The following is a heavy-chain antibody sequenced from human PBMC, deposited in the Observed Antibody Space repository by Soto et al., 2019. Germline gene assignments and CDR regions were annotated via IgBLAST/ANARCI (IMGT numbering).Heavy chain of an antibody. CDR2: IKQDGSEK. CDR3: ARLEGYCSSTSCYAFDI. D-gene: IGHD2-2*01. CDR1: GFTFSSYW. Sequence: GGSLRLSCAASGFTFSSYWMSWVRQAPGKGLEWVANIKQDGSEKYYVDSVKGRFTISRDNAKNSLYLQMNSLRAEDTAVYYCARLEGYCSSTSCYAFDIWGQGTMVTVSS. V-gene: IGHV3-7*01. J-gene: IGHJ3*02.